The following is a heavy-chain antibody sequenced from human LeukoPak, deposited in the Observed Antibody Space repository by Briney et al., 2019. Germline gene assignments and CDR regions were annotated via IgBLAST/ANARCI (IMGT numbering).Heavy chain of an antibody. CDR2: INPNNGGT. Sequence: SVKVSCKASGYTFTSYGISWVRQAPGQGLEWMGWINPNNGGTKYAQKFQGRVTMTRDTSISTAYMELTRLRSDDMAVYYCARDGWYISYMDVWGKGTTVTVSS. D-gene: IGHD6-19*01. J-gene: IGHJ6*03. V-gene: IGHV1-2*02. CDR1: GYTFTSYG. CDR3: ARDGWYISYMDV.